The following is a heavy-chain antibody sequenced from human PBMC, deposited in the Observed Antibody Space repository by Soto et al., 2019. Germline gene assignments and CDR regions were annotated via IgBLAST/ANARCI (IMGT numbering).Heavy chain of an antibody. CDR1: GGSISSYY. V-gene: IGHV4-59*01. Sequence: PSETLSLTCTVSGGSISSYYWSWIRQPPGKGLEWIGYIYYSGSTNYNPSLKSRVTISVDTSKNQFSLKLSSVTAADTAVYYCARSSGWYKGRYNWFDPWGQGTLVTVSS. CDR3: ARSSGWYKGRYNWFDP. D-gene: IGHD6-19*01. CDR2: IYYSGST. J-gene: IGHJ5*02.